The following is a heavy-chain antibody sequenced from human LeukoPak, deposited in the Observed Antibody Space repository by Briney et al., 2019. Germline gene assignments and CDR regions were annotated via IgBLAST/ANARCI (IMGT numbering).Heavy chain of an antibody. D-gene: IGHD3-3*01. V-gene: IGHV4-4*07. CDR2: IYTSGST. CDR3: ARDFFDFWSGYYTQSNNWFDP. CDR1: GGSFSGYY. J-gene: IGHJ5*02. Sequence: SETLSLTCAVYGGSFSGYYWSWIRQPAGKGLEWIGRIYTSGSTNYNPSLKSRVTISVDTSKNQFSLKLSSVTAADTAVYYCARDFFDFWSGYYTQSNNWFDPWGQGTLVTVSS.